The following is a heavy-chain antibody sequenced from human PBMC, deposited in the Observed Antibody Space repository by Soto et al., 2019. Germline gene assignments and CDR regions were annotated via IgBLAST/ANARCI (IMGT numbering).Heavy chain of an antibody. CDR2: ISGSGGST. Sequence: GGSLRLSCAASGFTFSSYAMSWVRQAPGKGLEWVSAISGSGGSTYYADSVKGRFTISRDNSKNTLYLQMNSLRAGDTAVYYCAKSPRPYYCGGDCSGYWGQGTLVTVSS. J-gene: IGHJ4*02. V-gene: IGHV3-23*01. D-gene: IGHD2-21*02. CDR3: AKSPRPYYCGGDCSGY. CDR1: GFTFSSYA.